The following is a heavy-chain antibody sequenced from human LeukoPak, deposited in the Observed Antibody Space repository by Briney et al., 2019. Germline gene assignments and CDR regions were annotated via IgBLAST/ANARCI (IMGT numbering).Heavy chain of an antibody. CDR3: ARGIGGYFQH. D-gene: IGHD4-23*01. CDR2: IYTSGST. J-gene: IGHJ1*01. Sequence: SSETLSLTCTVSGGSISSGSYYWSWIRQPAGKGLEWIGRIYTSGSTNYNPSLKSRVTISVDTSKNQFSLKLSSVTAADTAVYYCARGIGGYFQHWGQGTLVTVSS. V-gene: IGHV4-61*02. CDR1: GGSISSGSYY.